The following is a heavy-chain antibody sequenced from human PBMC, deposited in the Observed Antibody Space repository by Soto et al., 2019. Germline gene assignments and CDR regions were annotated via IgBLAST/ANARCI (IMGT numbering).Heavy chain of an antibody. D-gene: IGHD5-12*01. CDR1: GGTFSSYA. V-gene: IGHV1-69*05. J-gene: IGHJ4*02. Sequence: SVKVSCKASGGTFSSYAISWVRQAPGQGLEWMGGINPSFGTTSYAQKFQGRVTMTTDTSTSTVYMELSSLRSEDTAVYYCARGGYANRYFDYWGQGTLVTVSS. CDR2: INPSFGTT. CDR3: ARGGYANRYFDY.